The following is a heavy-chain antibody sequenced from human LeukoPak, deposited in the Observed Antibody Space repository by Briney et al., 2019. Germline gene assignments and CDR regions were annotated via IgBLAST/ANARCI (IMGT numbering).Heavy chain of an antibody. CDR3: ARYGGFLDY. Sequence: PGRSLRPSCAASGCTFRNYAMHWVRQAPDKGLEWVAVISYDGRNQYYADSVKGRFTVSRDNSKSTLYLQMNSLRGEDTAVYNCARYGGFLDYWGQGTLVTVSS. CDR1: GCTFRNYA. D-gene: IGHD3-16*01. V-gene: IGHV3-30*04. J-gene: IGHJ4*02. CDR2: ISYDGRNQ.